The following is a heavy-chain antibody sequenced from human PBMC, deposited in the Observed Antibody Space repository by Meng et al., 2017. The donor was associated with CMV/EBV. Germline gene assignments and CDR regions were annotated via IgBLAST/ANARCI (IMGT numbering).Heavy chain of an antibody. D-gene: IGHD5-24*01. CDR3: AREGDGYDKAPY. Sequence: LGGCGGCLVQQWGSLGLSCAASGFTVSNNYMSWVRQAPGKGLEWVSVIYSGGSTYYADSVKGRFTISRDNSKNTLYLQMNSLRAEDTAVYYCAREGDGYDKAPYWGQGTLVTVSS. V-gene: IGHV3-66*01. CDR1: GFTVSNNY. CDR2: IYSGGST. J-gene: IGHJ4*02.